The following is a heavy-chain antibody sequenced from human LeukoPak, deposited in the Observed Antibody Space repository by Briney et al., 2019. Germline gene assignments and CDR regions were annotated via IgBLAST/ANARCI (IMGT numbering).Heavy chain of an antibody. Sequence: GGSLRLSCAASGLSFSSFAMSWVRQGPARGLEWVSSIRGNGETFYADSVKGRFTLSSDSSRDTVYFQLNNLRAEEQAVYYCARMSGGSSFDVFDIWGQGTMVNVSS. J-gene: IGHJ3*02. D-gene: IGHD6-13*01. V-gene: IGHV3-23*01. CDR2: IRGNGET. CDR3: ARMSGGSSFDVFDI. CDR1: GLSFSSFA.